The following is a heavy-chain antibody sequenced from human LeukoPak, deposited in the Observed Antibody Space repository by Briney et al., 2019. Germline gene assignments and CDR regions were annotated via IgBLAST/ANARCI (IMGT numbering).Heavy chain of an antibody. V-gene: IGHV4-61*02. J-gene: IGHJ3*01. CDR1: GGSISSGSYY. D-gene: IGHD3-10*01. CDR2: IYTSGST. CDR3: ARDATMVRGAPPV. Sequence: PSETLSLTCTVSGGSISSGSYYWSWIRQPAGKGLEWIGRIYTSGSTNYNPFLKSRVTISVDTSKNQFSLKLSSVTAADTAVYYCARDATMVRGAPPVWGQGTMVTVSS.